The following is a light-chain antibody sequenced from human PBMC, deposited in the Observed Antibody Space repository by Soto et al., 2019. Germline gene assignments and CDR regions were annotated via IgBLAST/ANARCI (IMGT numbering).Light chain of an antibody. J-gene: IGKJ2*01. CDR2: HAS. Sequence: EIVLTQSPATLSLSPGERATLSCGASQSVSNTYLAWYQHKPGLAPRLLVYHASSRATGIPDRFSGSGSGTDFTLTISRLEPEDSATYYCQQRNSYPRTFGQGTKVEIK. CDR1: QSVSNTY. V-gene: IGKV3D-20*01. CDR3: QQRNSYPRT.